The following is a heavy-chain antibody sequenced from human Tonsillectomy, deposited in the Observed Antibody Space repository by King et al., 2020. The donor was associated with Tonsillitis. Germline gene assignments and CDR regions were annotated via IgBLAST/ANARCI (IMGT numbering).Heavy chain of an antibody. D-gene: IGHD2-15*01. V-gene: IGHV3-74*01. Sequence: DVQLVESGGGLVQPGGSLRLSCAASGFTFNDYWMHWVRQAPGKGLVWVSRISPDGSDTIYADSVKGRFTISRDNAKNPLYLQMNSLRVEDTAVYYCGRINWYFDIWGRGTLVTVSS. J-gene: IGHJ2*01. CDR2: ISPDGSDT. CDR3: GRINWYFDI. CDR1: GFTFNDYW.